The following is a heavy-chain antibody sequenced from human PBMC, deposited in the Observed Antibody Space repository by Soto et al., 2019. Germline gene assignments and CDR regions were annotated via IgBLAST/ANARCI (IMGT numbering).Heavy chain of an antibody. D-gene: IGHD5-18*01. CDR3: VSDRGYGHASVPYS. V-gene: IGHV3-30*03. CDR1: GFAFSSYG. J-gene: IGHJ4*02. Sequence: QAQLVESGGGVVQPGRSLRLSCAASGFAFSSYGMHWVRQAPGTGLEWVAVLSYDGSIQHYADSVKGRFTISSDNAKSMVLLQMSSLRAEDTAVYYCVSDRGYGHASVPYSWGQGTLVSVSS. CDR2: LSYDGSIQ.